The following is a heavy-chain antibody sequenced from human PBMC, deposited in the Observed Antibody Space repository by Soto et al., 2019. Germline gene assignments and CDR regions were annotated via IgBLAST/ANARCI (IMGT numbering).Heavy chain of an antibody. CDR3: ARGDSTDCSNGVCSFFYNHDMDV. Sequence: SVKVSCKASGGTFSSYAISWVRQAPGQGLEWMGGIIPIFGTANYAQKFQGWVTMTTDTSISTASMELTRLTSDDTAIYYCARGDSTDCSNGVCSFFYNHDMDVWGQGTTVTVSS. V-gene: IGHV1-69*05. CDR2: IIPIFGTA. J-gene: IGHJ6*02. D-gene: IGHD2-8*01. CDR1: GGTFSSYA.